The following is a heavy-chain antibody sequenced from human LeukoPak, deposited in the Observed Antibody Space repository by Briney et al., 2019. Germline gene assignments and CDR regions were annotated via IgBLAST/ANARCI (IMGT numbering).Heavy chain of an antibody. D-gene: IGHD2/OR15-2a*01. J-gene: IGHJ6*03. CDR1: GGSFSGYY. CDR2: INHSGST. CDR3: ASNRGGYYYYYMDV. Sequence: SSETLSLTCAVYGGSFSGYYWSWIRQPPGKGLEWIGEINHSGSTDYKPSLKSRVTISLDTSKNQFSLKLSSMTAADTAVYYCASNRGGYYYYYMDVWGKGTTVTVSS. V-gene: IGHV4-34*01.